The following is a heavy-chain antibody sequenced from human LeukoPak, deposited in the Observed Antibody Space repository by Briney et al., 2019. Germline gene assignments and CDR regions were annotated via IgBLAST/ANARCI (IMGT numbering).Heavy chain of an antibody. V-gene: IGHV1-3*04. CDR1: GYSFTTFP. CDR3: ARDAAGLLDY. Sequence: GASVKVSCKASGYSFTTFPIHWVRQAPGQAPEWVGWIHTGNGDTKYSQAFQGRVTTARDTPATTAFMELSGLRSEDTAVYYCARDAAGLLDYWGQGTLVTVSS. D-gene: IGHD6-25*01. J-gene: IGHJ4*02. CDR2: IHTGNGDT.